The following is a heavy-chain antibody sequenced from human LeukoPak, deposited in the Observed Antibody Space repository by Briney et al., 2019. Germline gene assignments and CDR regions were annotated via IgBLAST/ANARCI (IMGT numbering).Heavy chain of an antibody. J-gene: IGHJ6*02. CDR1: GFTFSSYG. CDR3: AKDYGLMGELPTRYYYYGMDV. V-gene: IGHV3-30*18. CDR2: ISYDGSNK. Sequence: GGSLRLSCAASGFTFSSYGMHWVRQAPGKGLEWVAVISYDGSNKHYADSVKGRFTISRDNSKNTLYLQMNSLRAEDTAVYYCAKDYGLMGELPTRYYYYGMDVWGQGTTVTVSS. D-gene: IGHD3-16*01.